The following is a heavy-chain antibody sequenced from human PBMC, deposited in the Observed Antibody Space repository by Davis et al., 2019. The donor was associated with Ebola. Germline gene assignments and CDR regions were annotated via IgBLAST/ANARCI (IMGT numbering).Heavy chain of an antibody. CDR2: FGTVGDT. CDR3: ARYTPPIYYFDF. V-gene: IGHV3-23*01. J-gene: IGHJ4*02. D-gene: IGHD2-2*02. Sequence: GESLKISCETSGFIFRNYVMSWVRQAPGKGLEWVSTFGTVGDTYYADSVKGRFTISRDNSKNTLYLQMNSLRAEDTAIYYCARYTPPIYYFDFWGQGTLVTVSS. CDR1: GFIFRNYV.